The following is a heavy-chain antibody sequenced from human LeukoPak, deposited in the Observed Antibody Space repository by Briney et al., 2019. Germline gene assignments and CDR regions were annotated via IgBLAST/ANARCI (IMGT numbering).Heavy chain of an antibody. D-gene: IGHD3-16*01. CDR1: GYSFGTYW. J-gene: IGHJ5*02. V-gene: IGHV5-51*01. Sequence: GESLKISCKGSGYSFGTYWIGWVRQMPGKGLEWMCIIYPGDSHTRYSPSFQGQVTISADKSTSTAYLQWNSLKSSDTAIYYCARLYTRLTRSIWGYFDPWGQGTLVTVSS. CDR2: IYPGDSHT. CDR3: ARLYTRLTRSIWGYFDP.